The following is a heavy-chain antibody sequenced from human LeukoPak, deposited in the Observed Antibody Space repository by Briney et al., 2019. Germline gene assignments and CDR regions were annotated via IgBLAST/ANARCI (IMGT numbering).Heavy chain of an antibody. CDR2: INHSGST. V-gene: IGHV4-34*01. J-gene: IGHJ4*02. CDR3: ARRGSSGYLV. D-gene: IGHD3-22*01. Sequence: SETLSLTCAVYGGSFSGYYWSWIRQPPGKGLEWIGEINHSGSTNYNPSLKSRVTISVDTSKNQFSLKLSSVTAADTAVYYCARRGSSGYLVWGQGTLVTVSS. CDR1: GGSFSGYY.